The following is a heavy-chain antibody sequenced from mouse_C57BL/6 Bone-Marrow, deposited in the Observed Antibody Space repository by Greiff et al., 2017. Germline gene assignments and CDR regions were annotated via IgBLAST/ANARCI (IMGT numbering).Heavy chain of an antibody. J-gene: IGHJ3*01. CDR3: ARSITTVEGFAY. CDR1: GFTFSDYG. D-gene: IGHD1-1*01. Sequence: EVHLVESGGGLVKPGGSLKLSCAASGFTFSDYGMHWVRQAPEKGLEWVAYISSGSSTIYYADTVKGRFTISRDNAKNTLFLQMTSLRSEDTAMYYCARSITTVEGFAYWGQGTLVTVSA. V-gene: IGHV5-17*01. CDR2: ISSGSSTI.